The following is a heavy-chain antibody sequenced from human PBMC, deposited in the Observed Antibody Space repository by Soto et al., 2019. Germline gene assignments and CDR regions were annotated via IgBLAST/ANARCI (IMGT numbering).Heavy chain of an antibody. V-gene: IGHV3-21*01. CDR2: ISSSSGYI. CDR1: GFTFSTYS. CDR3: ARVRSYSYGQGYGMDV. Sequence: EVQLVESGGGLVKPRGSLRLSCAASGFTFSTYSMNWVRQAPGKGLEWVSSISSSSGYIYYADSVKGRFTISRDDAKNSLSLQMNSLRAEDTAVYYCARVRSYSYGQGYGMDVWGQGTTVTVSS. D-gene: IGHD5-18*01. J-gene: IGHJ6*02.